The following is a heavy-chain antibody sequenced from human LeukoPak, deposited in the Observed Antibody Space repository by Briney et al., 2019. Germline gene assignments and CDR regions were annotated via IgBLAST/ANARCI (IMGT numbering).Heavy chain of an antibody. J-gene: IGHJ4*02. D-gene: IGHD2-21*02. CDR1: GGSISSYY. CDR3: ARGCGGDCYKGRRALDY. Sequence: SETLSHTCTVSGGSISSYYWSWIRQPPGKGLEWIGYIYYSGSTNYNPSLKSRVTISVDTSKNQFSLKLSSVTAADTAVYYCARGCGGDCYKGRRALDYWGQGTLVTVSS. CDR2: IYYSGST. V-gene: IGHV4-59*01.